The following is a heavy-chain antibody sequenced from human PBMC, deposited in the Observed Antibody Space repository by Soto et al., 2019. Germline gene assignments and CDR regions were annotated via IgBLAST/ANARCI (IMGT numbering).Heavy chain of an antibody. CDR3: ARDFGETSNEVSYRFHH. J-gene: IGHJ4*02. CDR1: GYTFTDYY. CDR2: INPNSDGT. D-gene: IGHD3-16*01. Sequence: QVQVVQSGAEVKKPGASVKVSCKASGYTFTDYYMHWVRQAPGQGLEWMGWINPNSDGTNYARKFQGRVTMTRDTSISTAYMELSRLTSDDSAVYYCARDFGETSNEVSYRFHHWGQGTLVTVSS. V-gene: IGHV1-2*02.